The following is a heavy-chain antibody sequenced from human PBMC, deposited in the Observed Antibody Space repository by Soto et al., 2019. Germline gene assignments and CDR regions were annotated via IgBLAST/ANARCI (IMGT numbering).Heavy chain of an antibody. CDR3: ARGKRGYCSSTSCHPFDY. D-gene: IGHD2-2*01. Sequence: EVQLVESGGGLVKPGGSLRLSCAASGFTFSSYSMNWVRQAPGKGLEWVSSISSSSSYIYYADSVKGRFTISRDNAENSLYMQMNSLRAKDTAVYSCARGKRGYCSSTSCHPFDYWSQGTLVTVSS. CDR2: ISSSSSYI. CDR1: GFTFSSYS. V-gene: IGHV3-21*01. J-gene: IGHJ4*02.